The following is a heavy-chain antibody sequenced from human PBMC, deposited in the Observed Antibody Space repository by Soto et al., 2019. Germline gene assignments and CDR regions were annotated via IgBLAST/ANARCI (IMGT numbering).Heavy chain of an antibody. J-gene: IGHJ6*02. CDR1: GYTFTSYY. D-gene: IGHD5-18*01. CDR2: INPSGGST. Sequence: ASVKVSCKASGYTFTSYYMHWVRRAPGQGLEWMGIINPSGGSTSYAQKFQGRVTMTRDTSTSTVYMELSSLRSEDTAVYYCARAHRGGGYSYGYGFYYYYGMDVWGQGTTVTVSS. V-gene: IGHV1-46*01. CDR3: ARAHRGGGYSYGYGFYYYYGMDV.